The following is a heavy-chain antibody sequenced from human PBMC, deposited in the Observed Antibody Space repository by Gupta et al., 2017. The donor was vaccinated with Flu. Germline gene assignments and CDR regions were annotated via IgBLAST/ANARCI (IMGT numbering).Heavy chain of an antibody. J-gene: IGHJ4*02. CDR1: GYSISSGYY. Sequence: QVQLQESGPGLVKPSETLSLTCAVSGYSISSGYYWGWIRQPPGKGLEWIGSIYHSGSTYYNPSLKSRVTISVDTSKNQFSLKLSSVTAADTAVYYCARDLGSYYYGSGSYYLRDPYFDYWGQGTLVTGSS. CDR3: ARDLGSYYYGSGSYYLRDPYFDY. CDR2: IYHSGST. V-gene: IGHV4-38-2*02. D-gene: IGHD3-10*01.